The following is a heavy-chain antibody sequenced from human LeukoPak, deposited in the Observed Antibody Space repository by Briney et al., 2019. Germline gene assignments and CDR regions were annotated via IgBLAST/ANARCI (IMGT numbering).Heavy chain of an antibody. D-gene: IGHD6-6*01. Sequence: SETLSLTCTVSGGSISSSSYYWGWIRQPPGKGLEWIGYIYYSGSTYYNPSLKSRVTISVDTSKNQFSLKLSSVTAADTAVYYCARLAGGAARPQDYWGQGTLVTVSS. V-gene: IGHV4-39*01. J-gene: IGHJ4*02. CDR1: GGSISSSSYY. CDR2: IYYSGST. CDR3: ARLAGGAARPQDY.